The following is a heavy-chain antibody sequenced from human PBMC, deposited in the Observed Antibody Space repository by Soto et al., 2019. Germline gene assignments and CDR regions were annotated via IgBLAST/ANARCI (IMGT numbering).Heavy chain of an antibody. D-gene: IGHD5-18*01. CDR1: GGTFSSYA. Sequence: QVQLVQSGAEVKKPGSSVKVSCKASGGTFSSYAISWVRQAPGQGLEWMGGIIPIFGTANYAQKFQGRVTITADESTGTAYMELGSLGSEDTAVYYCARDTVQLWDGAFDIWGQGKMVTVSS. J-gene: IGHJ3*02. CDR2: IIPIFGTA. V-gene: IGHV1-69*12. CDR3: ARDTVQLWDGAFDI.